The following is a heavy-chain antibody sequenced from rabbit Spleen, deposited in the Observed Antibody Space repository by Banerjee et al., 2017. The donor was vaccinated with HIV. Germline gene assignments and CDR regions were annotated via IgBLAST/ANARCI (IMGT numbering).Heavy chain of an antibody. CDR1: GFSFSINDY. CDR3: ARDTGSSFSSYGMDL. V-gene: IGHV1S40*01. J-gene: IGHJ6*01. D-gene: IGHD8-1*01. CDR2: IAGRSSGFT. Sequence: QSLEESGGDLVKPGASLTLPSTASGFSFSINDYMSWVRQAPGKGLEWISSIAGRSSGFTYYAIWAKGRFTGDKTSSPTVTLQKASMNVADTATYFCARDTGSSFSSYGMDLWGPGSLV.